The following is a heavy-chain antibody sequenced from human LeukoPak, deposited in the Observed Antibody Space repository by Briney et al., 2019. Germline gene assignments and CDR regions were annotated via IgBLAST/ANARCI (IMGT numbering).Heavy chain of an antibody. Sequence: PSETLSLTCTVSGDSISTDSYCWGWIRQPPGKGLEWIGSFRYSGSTYYNPSLQSRVTISVDTSKTQFSLKLSSVTAADTAVYYCARASTSGDFWSGYYRSHFDYWGQGTLVTVSS. CDR1: GDSISTDSYC. CDR3: ARASTSGDFWSGYYRSHFDY. D-gene: IGHD3-3*01. J-gene: IGHJ4*02. CDR2: FRYSGST. V-gene: IGHV4-39*07.